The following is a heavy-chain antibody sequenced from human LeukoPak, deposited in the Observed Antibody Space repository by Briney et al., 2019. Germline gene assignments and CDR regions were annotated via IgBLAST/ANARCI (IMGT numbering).Heavy chain of an antibody. J-gene: IGHJ4*02. CDR3: ARHRVPAAATSFDY. D-gene: IGHD6-13*01. Sequence: SETLSLTCTVSGGSISGYYWSWIRQPPGKGLEWVGYIYNSESTNYNPSLRSRVTISADTSKNQFSLKLSSVTAADTAVYFCARHRVPAAATSFDYWGQGTLVTVSS. CDR1: GGSISGYY. CDR2: IYNSEST. V-gene: IGHV4-59*08.